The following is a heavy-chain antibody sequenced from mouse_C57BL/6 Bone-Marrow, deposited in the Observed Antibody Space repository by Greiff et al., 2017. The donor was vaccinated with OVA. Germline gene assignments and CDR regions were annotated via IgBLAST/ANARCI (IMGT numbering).Heavy chain of an antibody. CDR3: ITDSPGNYFDY. D-gene: IGHD3-2*02. CDR2: IDPENGDT. J-gene: IGHJ2*01. V-gene: IGHV14-4*01. CDR1: GFNIKDDY. Sequence: EVQLQQSGAELVRPGASVKLSCTASGFNIKDDYMHWVKQRPEQGLEWIGWIDPENGDTEYASKFQGKATITADTSSNTAYLQLSSLTSEDTAVYYCITDSPGNYFDYWGQGTTLTVSS.